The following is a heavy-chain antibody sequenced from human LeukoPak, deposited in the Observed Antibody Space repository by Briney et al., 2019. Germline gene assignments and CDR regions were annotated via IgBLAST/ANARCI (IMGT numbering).Heavy chain of an antibody. J-gene: IGHJ5*02. D-gene: IGHD6-13*01. CDR3: ARDGRPGIAEDYNWFDP. CDR2: INPNSGGT. Sequence: ASVKVSCKASGYTFTGYYMHWVRQAPGQGVEWMGWINPNSGGTNYAQKFQGRVTMTRDTSISTAYMELSRLRSDDTAVYYCARDGRPGIAEDYNWFDPWGQGTLVTVSS. CDR1: GYTFTGYY. V-gene: IGHV1-2*02.